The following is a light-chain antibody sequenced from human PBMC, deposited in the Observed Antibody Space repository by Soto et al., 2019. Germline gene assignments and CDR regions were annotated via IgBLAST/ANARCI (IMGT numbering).Light chain of an antibody. CDR3: GTWDSSLSAFCV. V-gene: IGLV1-51*01. CDR2: DNN. Sequence: QSVLTQPPSVSAAPGQTVTISCSGSSSNIGNNYVSWYQQLPGTAPKLLIYDNNKRPSGIPDRFSGSKSGTSATLGITGLQTGDEADYYCGTWDSSLSAFCVFGTGTKLTVL. CDR1: SSNIGNNY. J-gene: IGLJ1*01.